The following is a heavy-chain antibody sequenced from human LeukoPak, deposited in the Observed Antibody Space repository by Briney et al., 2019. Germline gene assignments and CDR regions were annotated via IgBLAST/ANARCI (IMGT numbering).Heavy chain of an antibody. Sequence: GGSLRLSCAAPGFTISTYAMTWVRQAPGKGLEWVSSITSSGATTYYADSVKGRFTISRDISKNTLYLQMNSLTAEDSAVYYCAKEFIAGDGHVDCDSWGQGTLVTVSS. V-gene: IGHV3-23*01. CDR2: ITSSGATT. J-gene: IGHJ4*02. CDR3: AKEFIAGDGHVDCDS. CDR1: GFTISTYA. D-gene: IGHD5-24*01.